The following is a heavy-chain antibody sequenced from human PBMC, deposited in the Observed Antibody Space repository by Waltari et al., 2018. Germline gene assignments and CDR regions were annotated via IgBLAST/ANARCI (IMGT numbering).Heavy chain of an antibody. J-gene: IGHJ4*02. Sequence: EVQLLESGGVLVQPGGSLMLSCGASGFTFSTYVMNWVRQAPGKGLELVSSISDAGGIINYADSVKGRFTISRDNSKNTLYLQMNSLRVDDTAVYYCARGSGVDSWGQGTLVTISS. V-gene: IGHV3-23*01. CDR3: ARGSGVDS. D-gene: IGHD7-27*01. CDR2: ISDAGGII. CDR1: GFTFSTYV.